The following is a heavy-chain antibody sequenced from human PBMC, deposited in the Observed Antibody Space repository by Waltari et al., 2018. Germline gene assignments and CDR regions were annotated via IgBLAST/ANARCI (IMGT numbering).Heavy chain of an antibody. CDR1: GYSISSGYY. Sequence: QVQLQESGPGLVKPSETLSLTCAVSGYSISSGYYWGWIRQPPGKGLEWIGSIYHSGSTYYNPSLKSRVTISLDTSKNQFSLKLSSVTAADTAVYYCARSSVAWYWFDPWGQGTLVTVSS. J-gene: IGHJ5*02. CDR2: IYHSGST. D-gene: IGHD6-19*01. V-gene: IGHV4-38-2*01. CDR3: ARSSVAWYWFDP.